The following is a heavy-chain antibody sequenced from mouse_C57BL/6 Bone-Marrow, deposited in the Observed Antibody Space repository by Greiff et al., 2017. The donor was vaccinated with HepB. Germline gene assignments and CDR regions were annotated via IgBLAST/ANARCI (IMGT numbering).Heavy chain of an antibody. J-gene: IGHJ3*01. V-gene: IGHV1-62-2*01. CDR1: GYTFTEYT. CDR2: FYPGSGSI. D-gene: IGHD2-3*01. CDR3: ARHEDQRDGYYLFAY. Sequence: VKLMESGAELVKPGASVKLSCKASGYTFTEYTIHWVKQRSGQGLEWIGWFYPGSGSIKYNEKFKDKATLTADKSSSTVYMELSRLTSEDSAVYFCARHEDQRDGYYLFAYWGQGTLVTVSA.